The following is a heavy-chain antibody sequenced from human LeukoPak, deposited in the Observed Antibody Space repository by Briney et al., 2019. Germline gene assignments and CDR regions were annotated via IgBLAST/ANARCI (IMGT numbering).Heavy chain of an antibody. Sequence: GGSLRLSCAVSGFTVSSNYMSWVRQAPGTGLEWVSAIYAAGTTYYADSVKGRFTISRDNSKNTLYLQMNSLRAEDTAVYYCAKRTMVRGVYYFDYWGQGTLVTVSS. CDR2: IYAAGTT. J-gene: IGHJ4*02. V-gene: IGHV3-53*01. D-gene: IGHD3-10*01. CDR1: GFTVSSNY. CDR3: AKRTMVRGVYYFDY.